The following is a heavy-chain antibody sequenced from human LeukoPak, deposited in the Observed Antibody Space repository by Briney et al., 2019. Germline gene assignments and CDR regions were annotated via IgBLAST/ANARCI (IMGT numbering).Heavy chain of an antibody. CDR2: IIPSLNIT. J-gene: IGHJ4*02. CDR1: GYTFTSYG. V-gene: IGHV1-69*04. D-gene: IGHD3-22*01. Sequence: SVKVSCKASGYTFTSYGISWVRQAPGLGLEWMGRIIPSLNITNYAQRFRGRVTITADKSTRTAYMELSSLRSDDTAVFYCASQDHYYDTSGFRFDYWGQGTLVTVSS. CDR3: ASQDHYYDTSGFRFDY.